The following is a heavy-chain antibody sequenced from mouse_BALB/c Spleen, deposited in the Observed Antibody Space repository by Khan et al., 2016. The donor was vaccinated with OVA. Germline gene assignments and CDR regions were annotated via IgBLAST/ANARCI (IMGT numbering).Heavy chain of an antibody. CDR2: ISYSGST. J-gene: IGHJ1*01. CDR3: ARRFYYGHWYFDV. V-gene: IGHV3-2*02. Sequence: EVQLQESGPGLVKPSQSLSLTCTVTGYSITSDYAWNWIRQLPGNKLEWMAYISYSGSTGYNPSLKSRVSITRYTSKNQFFLQLNSVTAEDTATYYCARRFYYGHWYFDVWGAGTPVTVSS. CDR1: GYSITSDYA. D-gene: IGHD1-1*01.